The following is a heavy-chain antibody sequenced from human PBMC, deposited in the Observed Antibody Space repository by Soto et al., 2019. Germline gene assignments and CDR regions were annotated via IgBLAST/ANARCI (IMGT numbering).Heavy chain of an antibody. J-gene: IGHJ4*02. Sequence: SATLSLPCAISGDSVSSTSTAWSWIRQSPSRGLEWLGRTYYRSKWYSDYAVSVKSRITINPDTSKNQFSLQLNSVTPEDTAVYYCARGSYYSGWVWGQGTLVTVSS. CDR2: TYYRSKWYS. D-gene: IGHD6-19*01. CDR1: GDSVSSTSTA. V-gene: IGHV6-1*01. CDR3: ARGSYYSGWV.